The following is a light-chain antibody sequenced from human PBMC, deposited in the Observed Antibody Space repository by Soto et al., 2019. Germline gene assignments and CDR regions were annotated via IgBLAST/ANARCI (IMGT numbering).Light chain of an antibody. CDR2: DAS. J-gene: IGKJ1*01. V-gene: IGKV3-11*01. CDR3: QQRSNWPPT. CDR1: QSVSRY. Sequence: EIVMTQSPATLSVSPVERATLSCRASQSVSRYLAWYQQKPGQAPRLLIYDASNRATGIPARFSGSGSGTDFTLTISSLENEDFAVYYCQQRSNWPPTFGQGTKVDIK.